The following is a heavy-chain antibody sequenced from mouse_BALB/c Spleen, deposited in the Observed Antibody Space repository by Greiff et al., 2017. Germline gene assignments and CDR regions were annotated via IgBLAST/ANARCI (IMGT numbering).Heavy chain of an antibody. CDR3: AREDDYDGMDY. Sequence: VQLQQSGAELVRPGTSVKVSCKASGYAFTNYLIAWVKQRPGQGLEWIGVINPGSGGTNYNEKFKGKATLTADKASSTAYMQLSSLTSDDSAVYFCAREDDYDGMDYWGQGTSGTVSS. CDR1: GYAFTNYL. J-gene: IGHJ4*01. V-gene: IGHV1-54*01. CDR2: INPGSGGT.